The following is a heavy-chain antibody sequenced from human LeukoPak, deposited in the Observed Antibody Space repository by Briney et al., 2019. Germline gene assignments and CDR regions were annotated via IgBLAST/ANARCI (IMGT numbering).Heavy chain of an antibody. CDR3: ARDFPNVRDNWFDP. CDR1: GSTFTSYG. J-gene: IGHJ5*02. D-gene: IGHD4/OR15-4a*01. V-gene: IGHV1-18*01. Sequence: GTSVKLCCTASGSTFTSYGIGWVRQAPGQGLEWRGWSSGYNTDTKYAQKCQGRLTITTDTCTSTAYMEVVNLRSDGTAVYDCARDFPNVRDNWFDPWGQGTLVTVSS. CDR2: SSGYNTDT.